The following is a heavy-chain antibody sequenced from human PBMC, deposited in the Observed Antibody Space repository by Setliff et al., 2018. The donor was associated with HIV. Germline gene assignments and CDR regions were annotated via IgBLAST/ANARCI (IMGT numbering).Heavy chain of an antibody. V-gene: IGHV1-46*04. CDR1: GYTFTSYY. J-gene: IGHJ6*03. Sequence: ASVKVSCKASGYTFTSYYMHWVRQAPGQGLEWMGIINPSGGYTIYADSVKGRFTMSRDNAKNSLDLQMNSLRVEDTAVYYCARATDSYYYYMDVWGKGATVTVSS. CDR2: INPSGGYT. CDR3: ARATDSYYYYMDV.